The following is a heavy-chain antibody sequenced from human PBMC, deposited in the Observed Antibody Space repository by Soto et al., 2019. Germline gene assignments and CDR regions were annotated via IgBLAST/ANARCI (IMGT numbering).Heavy chain of an antibody. J-gene: IGHJ4*02. D-gene: IGHD1-26*01. CDR3: ATLFSGSYEVY. V-gene: IGHV3-30*03. CDR2: ISYDGSNK. CDR1: GFTFSSYG. Sequence: QVQLVETGGGVVQPGRSLRLSCAAPGFTFSSYGMHWVRQAPGKGLEWVAVISYDGSNKYYAESVKGRFTISRDNSKNTLYLQMNRLRAEDTAVYYCATLFSGSYEVYWGQGTLVTVSS.